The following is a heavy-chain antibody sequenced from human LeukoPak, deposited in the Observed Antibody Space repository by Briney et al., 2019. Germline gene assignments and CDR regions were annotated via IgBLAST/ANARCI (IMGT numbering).Heavy chain of an antibody. D-gene: IGHD4-17*01. CDR3: ARDRHGDPTIDY. CDR2: IIPIFGTA. V-gene: IGHV1-69*05. Sequence: SVKVSCKASGGTFSSYAISRVRQAPGQGLEWMGRIIPIFGTANYAQKFQGRVTITTDESTSTAYMELSSLRSEDTAVYYCARDRHGDPTIDYWGQGTLVTVSS. CDR1: GGTFSSYA. J-gene: IGHJ4*02.